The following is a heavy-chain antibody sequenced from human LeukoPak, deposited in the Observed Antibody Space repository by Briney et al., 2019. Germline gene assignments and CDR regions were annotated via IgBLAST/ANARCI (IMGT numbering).Heavy chain of an antibody. J-gene: IGHJ4*02. CDR1: GFTFSSYC. V-gene: IGHV3-74*01. CDR3: ACGADYSGGSFDY. D-gene: IGHD6-19*01. Sequence: GGSLRLSCAASGFTFSSYCMHWVRQAPGKGLVWVSRINTDGSTTTSADSVRGRFTISRDNAKNTLYLQMNSLRAEDTAVYYCACGADYSGGSFDYWGQGTLVTVSS. CDR2: INTDGSTT.